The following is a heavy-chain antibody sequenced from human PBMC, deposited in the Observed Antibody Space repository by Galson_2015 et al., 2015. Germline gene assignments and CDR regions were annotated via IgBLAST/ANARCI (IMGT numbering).Heavy chain of an antibody. D-gene: IGHD2-15*01. CDR3: ARHSCSGGRCYSSYFYLMDV. J-gene: IGHJ6*02. V-gene: IGHV4-34*01. CDR2: INHSGTT. Sequence: SETLSLTCAVYGGSFSGYYWSWIRQPPGKGLEWIGEINHSGTTNYNPSLKSRVTISVDTSKSQFSLKLSSVTAADTAMYYCARHSCSGGRCYSSYFYLMDVWGQGTTVTVSS. CDR1: GGSFSGYY.